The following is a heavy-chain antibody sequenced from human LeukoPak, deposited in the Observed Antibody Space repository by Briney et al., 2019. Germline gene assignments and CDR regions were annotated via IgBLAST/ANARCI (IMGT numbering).Heavy chain of an antibody. Sequence: ASVKISCKASGGTFSSYAISWVRQAPGQGLEWMGGIIPISGTANYAQKFQGRVTITADESTSTAYMELSSLKSEDTAVYYCARGPLRFMTNWFDPWGQGTLVTVSS. CDR2: IIPISGTA. D-gene: IGHD3-3*01. CDR3: ARGPLRFMTNWFDP. V-gene: IGHV1-69*13. CDR1: GGTFSSYA. J-gene: IGHJ5*02.